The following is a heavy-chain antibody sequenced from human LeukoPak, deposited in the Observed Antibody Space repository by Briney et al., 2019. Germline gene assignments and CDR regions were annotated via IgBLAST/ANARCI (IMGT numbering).Heavy chain of an antibody. V-gene: IGHV3-23*01. CDR3: AKVDNWKYGHHDF. D-gene: IGHD1-1*01. CDR2: IIGGAGST. CDR1: GFSFSSHG. J-gene: IGHJ4*02. Sequence: GGSLRLSCAASGFSFSSHGMSWVRQAPGKGLEWVSGIIGGAGSTYYADSVKGRFTISRDNSKYTLSLQMNSLRTEDTAVYYCAKVDNWKYGHHDFWGQGTLVTVSS.